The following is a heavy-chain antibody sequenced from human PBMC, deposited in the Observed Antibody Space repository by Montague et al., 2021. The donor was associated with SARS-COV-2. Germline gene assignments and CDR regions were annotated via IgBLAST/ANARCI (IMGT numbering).Heavy chain of an antibody. CDR2: IYYSGST. CDR1: GGSISSYY. J-gene: IGHJ4*02. V-gene: IGHV4-59*12. Sequence: SETLSLTCTVSGGSISSYYWSWIRRPPGKGLEWIGYIYYSGSTNYNPSLKSRVTISVDTSKNQFSLKLSSVTAADTAVYYCARGGYSGYWDYWGQGTLVTVSS. D-gene: IGHD5-12*01. CDR3: ARGGYSGYWDY.